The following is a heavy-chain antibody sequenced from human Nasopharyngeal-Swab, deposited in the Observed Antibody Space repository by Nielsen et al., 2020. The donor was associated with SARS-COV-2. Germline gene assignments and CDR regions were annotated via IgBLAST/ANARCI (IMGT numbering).Heavy chain of an antibody. CDR2: IRSKTYGGAP. J-gene: IGHJ3*02. CDR1: GFTFGDYA. V-gene: IGHV3-49*01. Sequence: GGSLRLSCTTSGFTFGDYAMSWFRQAPGKGLEWVGFIRSKTYGGAPEYAASVKGRFTISRDGAESIAYLQMNSLETEDTGVYYCARSVGSFYAQGAFDIWGQGTMVTVSS. CDR3: ARSVGSFYAQGAFDI. D-gene: IGHD1-26*01.